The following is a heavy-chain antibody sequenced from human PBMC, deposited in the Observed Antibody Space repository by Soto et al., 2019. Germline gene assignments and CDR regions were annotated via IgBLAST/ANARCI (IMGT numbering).Heavy chain of an antibody. Sequence: EVELLESGGGSVQPGGSLRLSCAASGFTFSSYAMSWVRQAPGRGLEWVSKITGSGDSTYYVDSVKGRFTSSRDNSKNTLYLQMNGLRAEVTAVYNCGTGQQLGHWGQGTLVTVSS. CDR2: ITGSGDST. CDR1: GFTFSSYA. CDR3: GTGQQLGH. V-gene: IGHV3-23*01. D-gene: IGHD1-1*01. J-gene: IGHJ4*02.